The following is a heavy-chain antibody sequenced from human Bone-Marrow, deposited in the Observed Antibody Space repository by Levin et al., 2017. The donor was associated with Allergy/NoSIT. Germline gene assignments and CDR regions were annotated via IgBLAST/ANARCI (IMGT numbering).Heavy chain of an antibody. CDR3: ARHAATYYYVSSGYYYDC. V-gene: IGHV5-51*01. J-gene: IGHJ4*02. CDR1: GYSFSSYW. D-gene: IGHD3-22*01. CDR2: IYPGDSDT. Sequence: GESLKISCKGSGYSFSSYWIGWVRQMPGKGLEWMGIIYPGDSDTRYSPSFQGQVTISADKSISTAYLQWSSLTASDTAIYYCARHAATYYYVSSGYYYDCWGQGTLVTVSS.